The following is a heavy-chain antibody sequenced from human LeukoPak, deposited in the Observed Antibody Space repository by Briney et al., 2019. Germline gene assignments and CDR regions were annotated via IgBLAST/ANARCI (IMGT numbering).Heavy chain of an antibody. D-gene: IGHD6-6*01. CDR1: GGSISSYY. V-gene: IGHV4-59*01. J-gene: IGHJ6*03. Sequence: PSETLSLTCTVSGGSISSYYWSWIRQPPGKGLEWIGYIYYSGSTNYNPSLKSRVTISVDTSKNQFSLKLSSVTAADTAVYYCAREKISDHSSSPGGGYYYYYMDVWGKGTTVTVSS. CDR3: AREKISDHSSSPGGGYYYYYMDV. CDR2: IYYSGST.